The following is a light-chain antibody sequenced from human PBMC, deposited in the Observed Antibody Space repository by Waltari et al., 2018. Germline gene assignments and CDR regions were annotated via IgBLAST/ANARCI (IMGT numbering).Light chain of an antibody. V-gene: IGLV7-43*01. CDR3: LLFYGGAYV. Sequence: QTVVTQEPSLTVSPGGTVTLTCASSTGAVTSGSFPTWFQQRPGQPPSPLIYSANNKHSWTPARFSGSLIGGKAALTLSGVQPEDEAEYYCLLFYGGAYVFGTGTKLTVL. J-gene: IGLJ1*01. CDR2: SAN. CDR1: TGAVTSGSF.